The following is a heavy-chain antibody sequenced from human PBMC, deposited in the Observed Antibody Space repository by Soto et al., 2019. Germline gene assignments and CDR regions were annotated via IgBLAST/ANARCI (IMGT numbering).Heavy chain of an antibody. Sequence: GGSLRLSCAASGFTFDDYGMSWVRQAPGKGLEWVSGINWNGGSTGYADSVKGRFTISRDKAKNSLYLQMNSLRAEDTALYYCARAKLSGTYYYDSSGPTDAFDIWGQGTMVTVSS. D-gene: IGHD3-22*01. CDR2: INWNGGST. J-gene: IGHJ3*02. V-gene: IGHV3-20*04. CDR3: ARAKLSGTYYYDSSGPTDAFDI. CDR1: GFTFDDYG.